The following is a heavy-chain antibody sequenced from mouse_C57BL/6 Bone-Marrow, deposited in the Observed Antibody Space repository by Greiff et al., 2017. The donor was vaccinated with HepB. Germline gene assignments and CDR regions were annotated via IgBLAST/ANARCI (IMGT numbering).Heavy chain of an antibody. CDR2: IHPNSGST. V-gene: IGHV1-64*01. J-gene: IGHJ3*01. D-gene: IGHD1-1*01. Sequence: VQLQQSGAELVKPGASVKLSCKASGYTFTSYWMHWVKQRPGQGLEWIGMIHPNSGSTNYNEKFKSKATLTVDKSSSTAYMQLSSLTSEDAAVYYCARIMDDYVSRGGFAYWGQGTLVTVSA. CDR1: GYTFTSYW. CDR3: ARIMDDYVSRGGFAY.